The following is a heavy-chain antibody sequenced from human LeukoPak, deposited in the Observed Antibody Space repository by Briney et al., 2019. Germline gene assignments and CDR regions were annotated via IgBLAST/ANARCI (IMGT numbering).Heavy chain of an antibody. J-gene: IGHJ5*02. CDR3: AKLGPAALYGYFDP. CDR2: ISYDGSNK. V-gene: IGHV3-30*18. CDR1: RSTFSSCG. D-gene: IGHD2-2*01. Sequence: GRSLRLSCAASRSTFSSCGMHWVRQAPGKGLEWVAVISYDGSNKYYADSVKGRFTVSRDNSKNTLYLQMNSLRAEDTAVYYCAKLGPAALYGYFDPWGQGTLVTVSS.